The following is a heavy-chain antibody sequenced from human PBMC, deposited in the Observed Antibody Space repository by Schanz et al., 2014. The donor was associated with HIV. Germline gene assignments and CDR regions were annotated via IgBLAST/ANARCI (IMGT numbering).Heavy chain of an antibody. D-gene: IGHD2-15*01. V-gene: IGHV3-33*08. CDR2: TWYDGSNK. J-gene: IGHJ2*01. CDR3: ALSRPSGYGGSLYFDL. CDR1: GFSFSVYS. Sequence: VQLVESGGGLVKPGGSLRLSCAASGFSFSVYSMNWVCQAPGKGLEWVAVTWYDGSNKYYADSVKGRFTISRDNSKNPLFLQMNSLRAEDTAVYYCALSRPSGYGGSLYFDLWGRGTLVAVSS.